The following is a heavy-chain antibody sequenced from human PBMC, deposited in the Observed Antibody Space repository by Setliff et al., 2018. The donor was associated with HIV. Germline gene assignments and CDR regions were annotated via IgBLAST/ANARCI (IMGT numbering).Heavy chain of an antibody. CDR3: TTHFLYVQQLVQVDY. CDR1: GFSFSSHV. J-gene: IGHJ4*02. CDR2: ITGSGTNT. D-gene: IGHD6-13*01. V-gene: IGHV3-23*01. Sequence: GGSLRLSCAASGFSFSSHVMTWARQAPGKGLEWVSSITGSGTNTYYTDSVRGRFTLSRDNSKNTLYLQMNSLKTEDTAVYYCTTHFLYVQQLVQVDYWGQGTLVTVSS.